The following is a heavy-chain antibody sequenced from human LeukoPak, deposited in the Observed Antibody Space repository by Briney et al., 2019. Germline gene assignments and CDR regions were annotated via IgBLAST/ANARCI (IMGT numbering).Heavy chain of an antibody. Sequence: GESLKISCKGSGYSFTSYWIGWVRQMPGKGLEWMGIVYPGDSDTRYSPSFQGQVTISADKSIGTAYLQWSSLKASDTAMYYCARLGSVYCSGGSCYKFDPWGQGTLVTVSS. CDR1: GYSFTSYW. CDR3: ARLGSVYCSGGSCYKFDP. V-gene: IGHV5-51*01. D-gene: IGHD2-15*01. CDR2: VYPGDSDT. J-gene: IGHJ5*02.